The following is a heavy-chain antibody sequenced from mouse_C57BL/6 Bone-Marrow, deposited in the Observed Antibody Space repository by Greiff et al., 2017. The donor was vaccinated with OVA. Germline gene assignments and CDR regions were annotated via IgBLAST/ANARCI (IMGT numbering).Heavy chain of an antibody. CDR2: IDPSDSYT. CDR1: GYTFTSYW. V-gene: IGHV1-50*01. Sequence: QVQLQQPGAELVKPGASVKLSCKASGYTFTSYWMQWVKQRPGQGLEWIGEIDPSDSYTNYNQQFTGKATLTVDTSSSTAYMQLCSLTSEDSAVYYCASGGYYDYSCWCFAVWGTGTTVTVSS. CDR3: ASGGYYDYSCWCFAV. D-gene: IGHD2-4*01. J-gene: IGHJ1*03.